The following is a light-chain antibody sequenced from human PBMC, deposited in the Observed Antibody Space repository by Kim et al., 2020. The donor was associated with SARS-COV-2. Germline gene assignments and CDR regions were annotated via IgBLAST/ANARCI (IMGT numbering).Light chain of an antibody. CDR3: QRYDSLPST. V-gene: IGKV1-33*01. CDR2: DSS. CDR1: QDISNH. Sequence: DIQMTQSPSPLSASVGDRVTITCQASQDISNHLNWYQQKPGKAPKLLIYDSSTLESGVPSRFGGSGSGTDFTFTISSLQPEDVATYYCQRYDSLPSTFGQGTRLEIK. J-gene: IGKJ5*01.